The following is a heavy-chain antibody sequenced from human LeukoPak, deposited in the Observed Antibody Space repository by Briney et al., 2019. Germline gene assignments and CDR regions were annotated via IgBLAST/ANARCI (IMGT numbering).Heavy chain of an antibody. CDR1: GFTFSSYS. Sequence: GGSLRLSCAASGFTFSSYSMNWVRQAPGKGLEWVSSISSSSSYIYYADSVKGRFTISRDNAKNSLYLQVNSLRAEDTAVYYCARLGAGYCSGGSCDGAFDIWGQGTMVTVSS. D-gene: IGHD2-15*01. V-gene: IGHV3-21*01. J-gene: IGHJ3*02. CDR3: ARLGAGYCSGGSCDGAFDI. CDR2: ISSSSSYI.